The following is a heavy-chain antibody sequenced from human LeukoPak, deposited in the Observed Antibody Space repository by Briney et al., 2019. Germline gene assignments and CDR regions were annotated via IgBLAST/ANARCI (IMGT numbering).Heavy chain of an antibody. J-gene: IGHJ4*02. CDR2: ISGSGGST. CDR3: TKDSL. Sequence: PSETLSLTCAVYGGSFSGYYWSWIRQAPGKGLEWVSAISGSGGSTYYADSVKGRFTISRDNSKNTLYLQMNSLRAEDTAVYYCTKDSLWGQGTLVTVSS. V-gene: IGHV3-23*01. CDR1: GGSFSGYY.